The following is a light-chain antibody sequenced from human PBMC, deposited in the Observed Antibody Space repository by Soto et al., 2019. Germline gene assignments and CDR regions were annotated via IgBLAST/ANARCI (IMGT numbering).Light chain of an antibody. Sequence: EIVLAQAPGTPSLSPGERATLSWRGSQSVSSSYLAWYQQKPGQAHRLLIYGAYSRATGIQDRFTGSGSGTDFTLTIRRLEPEDFAVFYCNQYGSSPQTFGQGTKVDI. V-gene: IGKV3-20*01. CDR1: QSVSSSY. CDR2: GAY. CDR3: NQYGSSPQT. J-gene: IGKJ1*01.